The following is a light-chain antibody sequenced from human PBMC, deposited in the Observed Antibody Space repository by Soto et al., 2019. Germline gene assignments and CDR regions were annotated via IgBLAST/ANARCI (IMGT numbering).Light chain of an antibody. Sequence: QSVLTQPPSVSAAPGQKVTISCSGSRSNIGNNSVSWYQHLPGTAPKLLIYDNNKRPSGIPDRFSGSKSGTSATLGITGLXTGDXXXXYCGTWDSSLSAGRVFGGGTKLTVL. V-gene: IGLV1-51*01. CDR3: GTWDSSLSAGRV. J-gene: IGLJ3*02. CDR1: RSNIGNNS. CDR2: DNN.